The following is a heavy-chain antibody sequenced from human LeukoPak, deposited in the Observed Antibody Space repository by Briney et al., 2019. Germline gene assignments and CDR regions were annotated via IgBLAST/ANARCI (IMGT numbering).Heavy chain of an antibody. J-gene: IGHJ4*02. Sequence: KSSETLSLTCTVSGGSISSSSYFWGWIRQPPGKGLEWIGSICYSGSTYYNPSLKSRVTISVDTSKNQFSLKLSSVTAADTAVYYCARHRDTIFGVVPFDYWGQGTLVTVSS. D-gene: IGHD3-3*01. CDR2: ICYSGST. CDR3: ARHRDTIFGVVPFDY. CDR1: GGSISSSSYF. V-gene: IGHV4-39*01.